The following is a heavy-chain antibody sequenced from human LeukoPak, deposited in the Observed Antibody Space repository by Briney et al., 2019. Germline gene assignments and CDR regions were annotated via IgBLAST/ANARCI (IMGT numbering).Heavy chain of an antibody. Sequence: SETLSLTCTVSGGSISSYYWSWIRQPPGKGLEWIGYIYYSGSTNYNPSLKSRVTISVDTSKNQFSLKLSSVAAADTAVYYCARDDYGDYFPYWGQGTLVTVSS. V-gene: IGHV4-59*01. CDR2: IYYSGST. CDR3: ARDDYGDYFPY. CDR1: GGSISSYY. J-gene: IGHJ4*02. D-gene: IGHD4-17*01.